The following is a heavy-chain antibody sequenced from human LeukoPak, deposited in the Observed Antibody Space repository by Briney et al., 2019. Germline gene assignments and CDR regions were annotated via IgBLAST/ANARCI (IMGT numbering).Heavy chain of an antibody. CDR1: GFTFSSYW. Sequence: PGGSLRLSCAASGFTFSSYWMTWVRQAPGKGPEWVANIKQDGSEKYYVDSVKGRFTISRDNAKNSLYLQMNSLRAEDTAVYYCARRYSGSSGNFDYWGQGTLVTVSS. V-gene: IGHV3-7*01. J-gene: IGHJ4*02. CDR2: IKQDGSEK. CDR3: ARRYSGSSGNFDY. D-gene: IGHD3-10*01.